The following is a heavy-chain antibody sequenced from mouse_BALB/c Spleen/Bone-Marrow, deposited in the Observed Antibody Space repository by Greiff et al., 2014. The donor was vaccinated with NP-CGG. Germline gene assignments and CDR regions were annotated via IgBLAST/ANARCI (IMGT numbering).Heavy chain of an antibody. D-gene: IGHD1-2*01. V-gene: IGHV5-4*02. Sequence: EVNVVESGGGLVKPGGSLKLSCEASGFTFSDYYMYWVRQTPEKRLEWVATISDGGSYTYYPDSVKGRFTISRDNAKNNLCLQMSSLKSEDTAMYYCARDLITTATSFAYWGQGTLVTVSA. J-gene: IGHJ3*01. CDR1: GFTFSDYY. CDR3: ARDLITTATSFAY. CDR2: ISDGGSYT.